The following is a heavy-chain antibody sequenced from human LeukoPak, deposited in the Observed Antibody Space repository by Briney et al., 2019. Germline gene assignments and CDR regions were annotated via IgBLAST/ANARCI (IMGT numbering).Heavy chain of an antibody. Sequence: PSETLSLTCTASGVSISSYYWNWVRQPPGKGLEWVAYIYYNGSTNYNPSLKNRVNISVDTSKIQFSLKLSSVTAADTAVYYCARMILYYYGMDVWGQGTTVTVSS. CDR3: ARMILYYYGMDV. CDR1: GVSISSYY. V-gene: IGHV4-59*01. J-gene: IGHJ6*02. D-gene: IGHD3-16*01. CDR2: IYYNGST.